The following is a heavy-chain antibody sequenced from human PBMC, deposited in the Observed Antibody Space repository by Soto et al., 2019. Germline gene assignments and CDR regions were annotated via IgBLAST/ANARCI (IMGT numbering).Heavy chain of an antibody. CDR2: ISGSASST. D-gene: IGHD3-16*01. CDR1: GFTFNNYA. CDR3: QGFVWGTYGYTPPDY. J-gene: IGHJ4*02. Sequence: LRLSCAASGFTFNNYAMTWFRQAPGKGLEWVSTISGSASSTHYADSVKGRFTISRDNSKDTLFLQMNSLRIEDTAIYYCQGFVWGTYGYTPPDYWGQGTLVTVSS. V-gene: IGHV3-23*01.